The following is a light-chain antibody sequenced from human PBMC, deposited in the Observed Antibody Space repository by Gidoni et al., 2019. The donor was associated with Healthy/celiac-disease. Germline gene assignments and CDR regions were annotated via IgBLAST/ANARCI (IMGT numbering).Light chain of an antibody. Sequence: DIQMTQSTSSVAASVGDRVTITCRASLVISSWLAWYQQKPGKAPKLLIYAASSVQSGVPSRFSGSCSGTDFPLTISSLQPEDFATYYCQQANSFPLTFGGGTKVEIK. J-gene: IGKJ4*01. V-gene: IGKV1-12*01. CDR3: QQANSFPLT. CDR2: AAS. CDR1: LVISSW.